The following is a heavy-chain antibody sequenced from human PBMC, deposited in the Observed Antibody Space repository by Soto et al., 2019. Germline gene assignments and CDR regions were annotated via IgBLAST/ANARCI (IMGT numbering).Heavy chain of an antibody. V-gene: IGHV3-23*01. CDR1: GFTFSSYA. J-gene: IGHJ6*02. Sequence: EVQLLESGGGLVQPGGSLRLSCAASGFTFSSYAMSWVRQAPGKGLEWVSAISGSGGSTYYADSVKGRFTISRDNSKYTLYLQMNSLRAEDTAVYYCAKSRSWSYYYYYYGMDVWGQGTTVTVSS. D-gene: IGHD6-13*01. CDR3: AKSRSWSYYYYYYGMDV. CDR2: ISGSGGST.